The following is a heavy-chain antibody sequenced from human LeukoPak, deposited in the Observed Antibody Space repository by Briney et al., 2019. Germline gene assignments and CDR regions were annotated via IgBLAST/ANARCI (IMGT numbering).Heavy chain of an antibody. CDR3: ARHIVPYYYGSGSFQPFDY. D-gene: IGHD3-10*01. CDR2: INYSGNS. J-gene: IGHJ4*02. Sequence: PSETLSLTCAVSGGSFSDNYWSWIRQSPGKGLEWIAYINYSGNSHYNPSLKSRVTISVDTSKNQFSLKLSSVTAADTAVYYCARHIVPYYYGSGSFQPFDYWGQGTLVTVSS. CDR1: GGSFSDNY. V-gene: IGHV4-59*08.